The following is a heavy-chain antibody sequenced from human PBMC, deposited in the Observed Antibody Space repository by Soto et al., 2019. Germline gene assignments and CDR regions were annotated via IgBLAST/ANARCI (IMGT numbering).Heavy chain of an antibody. CDR1: GGSISSGGYY. V-gene: IGHV4-31*03. Sequence: PSETLSLTCTVSGGSISSGGYYWSWIRQHPGKGLEWIGYIYYSGSTYYNPSLKSRVTISVDTSKNQFSLKLSSVTAADTAVYYCASSTYLAKYYYYYGMDVWGQGTTVTVSS. CDR3: ASSTYLAKYYYYYGMDV. CDR2: IYYSGST. D-gene: IGHD5-12*01. J-gene: IGHJ6*02.